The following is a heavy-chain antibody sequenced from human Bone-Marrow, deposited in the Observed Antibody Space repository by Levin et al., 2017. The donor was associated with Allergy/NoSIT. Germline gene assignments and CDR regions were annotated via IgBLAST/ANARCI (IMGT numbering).Heavy chain of an antibody. J-gene: IGHJ3*01. CDR3: AREGDYYDSSGYW. Sequence: PSETLSLTCTVSGGSISSGDYYWSWIRQTPGKGLEWIGHIQDSGNTKYNPSLKSRVTISVDTSKSQFSLKLTSVTAADTATYYCAREGDYYDSSGYWWGQGTMVTVST. V-gene: IGHV4-30-4*01. D-gene: IGHD3-22*01. CDR2: IQDSGNT. CDR1: GGSISSGDYY.